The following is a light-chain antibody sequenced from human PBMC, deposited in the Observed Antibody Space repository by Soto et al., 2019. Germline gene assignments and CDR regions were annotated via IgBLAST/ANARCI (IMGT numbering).Light chain of an antibody. V-gene: IGKV1-5*01. Sequence: DIQITQSPSTLSASVGDRVTITCRASQSISSWLAWYQQKPGKAPKLLIYDASNLESGVPSRFSGSGSGTEFILTISSLQPDDFTTYYCQHYGGMWAFGQGTKVDIK. J-gene: IGKJ1*01. CDR3: QHYGGMWA. CDR1: QSISSW. CDR2: DAS.